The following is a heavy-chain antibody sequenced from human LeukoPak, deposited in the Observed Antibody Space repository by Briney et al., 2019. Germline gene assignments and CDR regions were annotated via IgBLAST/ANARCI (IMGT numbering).Heavy chain of an antibody. V-gene: IGHV1-69*13. Sequence: ASVKVSCKASGGTFSSYAISWVRQAPGQGLEWMGGIIPIFGTANYAQKFQGRVTITADESTSTAYVELSSLRSEDTAVYYCARALWRYYNSSGYYYLFDYWGQGTLVTVSS. J-gene: IGHJ4*02. CDR2: IIPIFGTA. CDR3: ARALWRYYNSSGYYYLFDY. CDR1: GGTFSSYA. D-gene: IGHD3-22*01.